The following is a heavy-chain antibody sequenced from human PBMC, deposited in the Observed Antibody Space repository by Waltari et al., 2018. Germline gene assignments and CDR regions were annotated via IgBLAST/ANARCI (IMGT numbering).Heavy chain of an antibody. Sequence: EVQLVESAGGLMQPGGSLHLSCAASGFTVSNNFISWVRQAPGKGLDWLEYMFRDGSTDYADSVKGRLTISRDSSRNTVFLEMDNLRAEDTAVYFCAGNNGDLHRGAFDIWGQGTMVTVSS. CDR3: AGNNGDLHRGAFDI. CDR2: MFRDGST. V-gene: IGHV3-53*01. CDR1: GFTVSNNF. J-gene: IGHJ3*02. D-gene: IGHD4-17*01.